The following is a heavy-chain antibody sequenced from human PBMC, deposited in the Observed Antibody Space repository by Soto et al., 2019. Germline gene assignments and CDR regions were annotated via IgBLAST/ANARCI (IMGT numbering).Heavy chain of an antibody. Sequence: QVQLVQSGAEVKKPGASVKVSCKASGYTFTSYYMHWVRQAPGQGLEWMGIINPSGGSTSYAQKFQGRGNMTMDTSTSTVYMELSGLRSEDTAVYYCARERSYYDYVWGSYRSGAFDIWGQGTMVTVSS. CDR1: GYTFTSYY. V-gene: IGHV1-46*01. CDR3: ARERSYYDYVWGSYRSGAFDI. D-gene: IGHD3-16*02. J-gene: IGHJ3*02. CDR2: INPSGGST.